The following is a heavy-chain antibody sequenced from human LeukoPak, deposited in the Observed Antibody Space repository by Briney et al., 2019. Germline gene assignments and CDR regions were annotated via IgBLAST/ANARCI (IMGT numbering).Heavy chain of an antibody. Sequence: ASVKVSCKASGGTFSSYAISWVRQAPGQGLEWMGIIKPSGGGTGYAQKFQGRIIMTRDTSTSTVYMELSSLRSEDTAVYYCARELSDSLYFDFWGQGTLVTVSS. D-gene: IGHD2-8*01. CDR3: ARELSDSLYFDF. CDR2: IKPSGGGT. J-gene: IGHJ4*02. V-gene: IGHV1-46*01. CDR1: GGTFSSYA.